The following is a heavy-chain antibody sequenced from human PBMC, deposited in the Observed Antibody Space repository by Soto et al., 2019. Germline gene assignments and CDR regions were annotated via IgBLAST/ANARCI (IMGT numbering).Heavy chain of an antibody. J-gene: IGHJ4*02. CDR3: ARGAWYFVS. Sequence: PGGSLRLSCAASGFTFGSYWMSWVRQAPGKGLEWVANIKVDGSEKYYVDSVKGRFTISRDNAKNSLFLQMNSLRAEDTAIYYCARGAWYFVSWGQGA. CDR2: IKVDGSEK. CDR1: GFTFGSYW. V-gene: IGHV3-7*01.